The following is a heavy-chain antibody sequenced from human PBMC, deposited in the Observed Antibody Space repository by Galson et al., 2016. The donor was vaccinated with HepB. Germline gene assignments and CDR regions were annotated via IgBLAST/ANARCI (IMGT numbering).Heavy chain of an antibody. CDR2: ISSSSDTI. D-gene: IGHD3-10*01. CDR1: GFTFSSFS. J-gene: IGHJ4*02. V-gene: IGHV3-48*02. CDR3: AREIPSRGESDY. Sequence: SLRLSCAVSGFTFSSFSMNWVRQAPGKGLEGVSYISSSSDTIYYADSVKGRFTISRDNAKNSLYLQMNSLRDEDTAVYYCAREIPSRGESDYWGQGTLVTVSS.